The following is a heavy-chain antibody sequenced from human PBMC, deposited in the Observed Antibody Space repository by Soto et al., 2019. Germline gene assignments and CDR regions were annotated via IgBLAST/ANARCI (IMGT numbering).Heavy chain of an antibody. Sequence: PGGSLRLSCVASGFNFGTYAIHWVRQAPGKGLQWVALIAYDGINTYYADSVKGRFTISRDNSKNTLHLQMNSLRPEDTGVYFCARVTPGNNLYYFSGLDVWGQGTSVTVPS. CDR3: ARVTPGNNLYYFSGLDV. CDR2: IAYDGINT. J-gene: IGHJ6*02. CDR1: GFNFGTYA. D-gene: IGHD1-1*01. V-gene: IGHV3-30-3*01.